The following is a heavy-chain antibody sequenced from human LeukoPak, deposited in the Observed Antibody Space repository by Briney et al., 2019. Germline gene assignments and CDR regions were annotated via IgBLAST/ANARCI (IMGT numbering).Heavy chain of an antibody. CDR1: GFTFSSYG. V-gene: IGHV3-30*18. D-gene: IGHD3-10*01. CDR3: AKDVDPFGSGSYVEGFDY. J-gene: IGHJ4*02. CDR2: ISYDGSNE. Sequence: PGGSLRLSCAASGFTFSSYGMHWVRQAPGKGLEWVAVISYDGSNEYYADSVKGRFTISRDNSKNTLYLQMNSLRAEDTAVYYCAKDVDPFGSGSYVEGFDYWGQGTLVTVSS.